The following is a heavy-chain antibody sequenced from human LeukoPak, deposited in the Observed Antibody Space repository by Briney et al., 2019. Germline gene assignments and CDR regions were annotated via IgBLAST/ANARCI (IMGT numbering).Heavy chain of an antibody. CDR1: GFTFSSYA. V-gene: IGHV3-23*01. CDR2: ISGSGGST. Sequence: GGSLRLSCAASGFTFSSYAMSWVRQAPGKGLEWVSAISGSGGSTYYADSVKGRFTISRDNSKNTLYLQMNSLRAEDTAIYYCAKGGSRWTYYFDYWGQGTLVTVSS. CDR3: AKGGSRWTYYFDY. J-gene: IGHJ4*02. D-gene: IGHD6-13*01.